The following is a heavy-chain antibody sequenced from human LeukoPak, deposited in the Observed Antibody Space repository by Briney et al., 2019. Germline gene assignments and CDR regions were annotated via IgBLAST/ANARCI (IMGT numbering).Heavy chain of an antibody. D-gene: IGHD2-15*01. V-gene: IGHV1-2*02. CDR2: INPNSGGT. CDR3: ARDQEDCSGGSCYSFYIY. J-gene: IGHJ4*02. CDR1: GYTFTGYY. Sequence: ASVKVSCKASGYTFTGYYIHWVRQAPGQGLEWMGWINPNSGGTNYAQKFQGRVTMTRDTSISTAYMELSRLRSDDTAVYYCARDQEDCSGGSCYSFYIYWGQGTLVTVSS.